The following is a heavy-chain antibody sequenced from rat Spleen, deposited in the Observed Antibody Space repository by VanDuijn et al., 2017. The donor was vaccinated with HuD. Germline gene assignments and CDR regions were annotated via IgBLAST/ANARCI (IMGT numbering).Heavy chain of an antibody. J-gene: IGHJ2*01. Sequence: QVQLKESGPGLVQPSQTLSLTCTVSGLSLTSNSVSWIRQPPGKGLEWMGVTWSHGGIDYNSTIKSRLTISRDTSNSQVFLKRNSVQTEDTAMYCCARGSAIFDYWGQGVMVTVSS. CDR1: GLSLTSNS. CDR2: TWSHGGI. D-gene: IGHD3-3*01. V-gene: IGHV2-47*01. CDR3: ARGSAIFDY.